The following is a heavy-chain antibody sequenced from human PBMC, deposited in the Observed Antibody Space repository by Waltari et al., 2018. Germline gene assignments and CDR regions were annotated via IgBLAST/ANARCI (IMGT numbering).Heavy chain of an antibody. Sequence: EVQLVESGGGLIQPGGSLRLSCAASGFTVSSNYMRWVRQAPGKGLEWVSVIYSGGSTYYADSVKGRFTISRDNSKNTLYLQMNSLRAEDTAVYYCARDLDYGDSPGAFDIWGQGTMVTVSS. CDR3: ARDLDYGDSPGAFDI. V-gene: IGHV3-53*01. D-gene: IGHD4-17*01. CDR1: GFTVSSNY. J-gene: IGHJ3*02. CDR2: IYSGGST.